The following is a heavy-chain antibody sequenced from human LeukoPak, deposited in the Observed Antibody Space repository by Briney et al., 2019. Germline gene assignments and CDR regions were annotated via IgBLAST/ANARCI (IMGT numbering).Heavy chain of an antibody. CDR1: GGTFSSYA. Sequence: ASVKVSCKASGGTFSSYAISWVRQAPGQGLEWMGGIIPIFGTANYAQKFQGRVTITTDESTSTAYMELSSLRSEDTAVYYCASAEAARRDRYYYYYYMDVWGKGTTVTVSS. CDR3: ASAEAARRDRYYYYYYMDV. CDR2: IIPIFGTA. V-gene: IGHV1-69*05. D-gene: IGHD6-6*01. J-gene: IGHJ6*03.